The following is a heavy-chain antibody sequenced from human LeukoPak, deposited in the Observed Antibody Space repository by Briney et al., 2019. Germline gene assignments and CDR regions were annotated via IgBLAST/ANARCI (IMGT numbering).Heavy chain of an antibody. CDR2: IYHSGST. CDR1: GYSISSGYY. D-gene: IGHD3-22*01. Sequence: SETLSLTCTVSGYSISSGYYWGWIRQPPGKGLEWIGSIYHSGSTYYNPSLKSRVTISVDTSENQFSLKLSSVTAADTAVYYCARAGDSSGYREYYFDYWGQGTLVTVSS. CDR3: ARAGDSSGYREYYFDY. J-gene: IGHJ4*02. V-gene: IGHV4-38-2*02.